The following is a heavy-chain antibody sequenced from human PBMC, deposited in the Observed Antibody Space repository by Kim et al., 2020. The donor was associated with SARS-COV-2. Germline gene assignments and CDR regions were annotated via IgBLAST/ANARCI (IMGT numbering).Heavy chain of an antibody. V-gene: IGHV1-8*01. Sequence: DSVKVSCEASGFIFTNYDINWVRQAPGQGLEWMGWMNPNSGNAGYAQKFQGRVAMTSNNSNRTAYVELSSLRFDDTAVYYCASGIERSNYYGSAREAFD. CDR1: GFIFTNYD. D-gene: IGHD3-10*01. CDR3: ASGIERSNYYGSAREAFD. CDR2: MNPNSGNA. J-gene: IGHJ3*02.